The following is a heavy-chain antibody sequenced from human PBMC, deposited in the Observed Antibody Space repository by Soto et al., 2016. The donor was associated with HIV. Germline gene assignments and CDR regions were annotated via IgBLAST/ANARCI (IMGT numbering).Heavy chain of an antibody. CDR3: ARFGMYHRTPREATLDN. J-gene: IGHJ4*02. Sequence: EVQLVESGGGLVKPGGSLRLSCAASGFTFSSYSMNWVRQAPGKGLEWVSCISSSGSYIYYADSLKGRFTISRDNAKNSLYLQMNSLRAEDMAVYYCARFGMYHRTPREATLDNWGQGTLVTVSS. D-gene: IGHD2-15*01. CDR2: ISSSGSYI. CDR1: GFTFSSYS. V-gene: IGHV3-21*01.